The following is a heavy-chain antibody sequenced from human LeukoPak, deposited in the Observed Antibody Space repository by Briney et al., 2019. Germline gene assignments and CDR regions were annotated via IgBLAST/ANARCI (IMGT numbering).Heavy chain of an antibody. CDR3: AKDWRGGHTSHY. CDR2: IEAEGSSI. J-gene: IGHJ4*02. Sequence: PGGSLRLSCAASGFSFSTHWMSWVRQAPGKGLEWVANIEAEGSSIYYVDSVKGRFTISRDNTKNSLFLQMNNLRAEDTAVYHCAKDWRGGHTSHYWGQGTLVTVSS. D-gene: IGHD2-2*02. CDR1: GFSFSTHW. V-gene: IGHV3-7*01.